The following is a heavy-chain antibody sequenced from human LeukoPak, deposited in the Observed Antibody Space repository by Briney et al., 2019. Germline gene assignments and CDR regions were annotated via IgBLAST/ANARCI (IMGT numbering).Heavy chain of an antibody. V-gene: IGHV1-69*04. CDR3: ATTLGYCSSTSCYENNWFDP. Sequence: ASVKVSCEASGGTFSSYAISWVRQAPGQGLEWMGRIIPIFGIANYAQKFQGRVTITADKSTSTAYMELSSLRSEDTAVYYCATTLGYCSSTSCYENNWFDPWGQGTLVTVSS. CDR1: GGTFSSYA. CDR2: IIPIFGIA. D-gene: IGHD2-2*01. J-gene: IGHJ5*02.